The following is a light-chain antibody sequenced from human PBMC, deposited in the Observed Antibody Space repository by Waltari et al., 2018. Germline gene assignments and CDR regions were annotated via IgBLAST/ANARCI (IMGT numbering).Light chain of an antibody. V-gene: IGLV3-21*04. J-gene: IGLJ2*01. CDR1: NIGSKS. Sequence: SYVLTQPPSVSVAPGKTARITCGGNNIGSKSVHWYQQKPGQAPVLVISDDTDRPSGSPGRFSGSNSGNTATLTISRVEAGDEADYYCQVWDSLVIFGGGTKLTVL. CDR3: QVWDSLVI. CDR2: DDT.